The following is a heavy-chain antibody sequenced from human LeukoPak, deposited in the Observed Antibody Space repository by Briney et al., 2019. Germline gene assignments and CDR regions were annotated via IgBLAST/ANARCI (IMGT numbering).Heavy chain of an antibody. V-gene: IGHV1-46*01. J-gene: IGHJ6*03. CDR1: GYSFTSYY. CDR3: ARGGYDFWSGYYYYYYYMDV. Sequence: ASVKVSCKASGYSFTSYYMHWVRQAPGQGLEWMGIINPSGGSTSYAQKFQGRVTITRNTSISTAYMELSSLRSEDTAVYYCARGGYDFWSGYYYYYYYMDVWGKGTTVTVSS. D-gene: IGHD3-3*01. CDR2: INPSGGST.